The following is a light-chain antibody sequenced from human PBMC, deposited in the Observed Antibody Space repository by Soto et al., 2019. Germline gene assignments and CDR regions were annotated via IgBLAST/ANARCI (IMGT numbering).Light chain of an antibody. V-gene: IGLV1-44*01. CDR3: VARDDSWNSSLV. CDR1: SPKIGSNT. CDR2: SNN. J-gene: IGLJ2*01. Sequence: QPLLNQPPSASGTPGQRVTISCSGSSPKIGSNTVNWYQQLPGTAPKLVIYSNNQRPSGVPDRFSGSKSGTSASLAISGLQSACAADSVSVARDDSWNSSLVFRGRTK.